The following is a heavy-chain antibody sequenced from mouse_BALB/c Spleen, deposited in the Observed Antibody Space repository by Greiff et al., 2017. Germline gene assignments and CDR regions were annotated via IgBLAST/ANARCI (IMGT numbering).Heavy chain of an antibody. CDR3: AREEGYGYFDY. V-gene: IGHV1-87*01. CDR1: GYTFTSYW. Sequence: VQLQQSGAELARPGASVKLSCKASGYTFTSYWMQWVKQRPGQGLEWIGAIYPGDGDTRYTQKFKGKATLTADKSSSTAYMQLSSLASEDSAVYYCAREEGYGYFDYWGQGTTLTVSS. J-gene: IGHJ2*01. D-gene: IGHD1-1*01. CDR2: IYPGDGDT.